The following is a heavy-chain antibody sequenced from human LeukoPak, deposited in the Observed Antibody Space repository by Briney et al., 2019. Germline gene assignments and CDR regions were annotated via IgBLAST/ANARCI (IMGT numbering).Heavy chain of an antibody. V-gene: IGHV4-59*01. CDR2: IYYSGST. J-gene: IGHJ6*02. CDR3: ARVRGHPYYYYGMDV. CDR1: GGSISSYY. Sequence: PSETLSLTCTVSGGSISSYYWSWIWQPPGKGLEWIGYIYYSGSTNYNPSLKSRVTISVGTSKNQFSLKLSSVTAADTAVYYCARVRGHPYYYYGMDVWGQGTTVTVSS.